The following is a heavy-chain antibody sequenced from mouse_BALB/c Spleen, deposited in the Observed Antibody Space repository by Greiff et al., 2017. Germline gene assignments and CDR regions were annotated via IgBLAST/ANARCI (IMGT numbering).Heavy chain of an antibody. CDR1: GYTFTSYW. J-gene: IGHJ3*01. CDR3: AQGTYYGNYRAWFAY. CDR2: IDPSDSYT. Sequence: QVQLQQSGAELVKPGASVKLSCKASGYTFTSYWMHWVKQRPGQGLEWIGEIDPSDSYTNYNQKFKGKATLTVDKSSSTAYMQLSSLTSEDSAVYYCAQGTYYGNYRAWFAYWGQGTLVTVSA. V-gene: IGHV1-69*02. D-gene: IGHD2-10*01.